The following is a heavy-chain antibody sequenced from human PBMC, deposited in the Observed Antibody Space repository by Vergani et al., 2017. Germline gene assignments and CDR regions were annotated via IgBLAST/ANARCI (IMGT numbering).Heavy chain of an antibody. CDR2: IYYSGST. D-gene: IGHD5-24*01. CDR3: ARAKELTRRDGYNYPLSYYYYGMDV. J-gene: IGHJ6*02. V-gene: IGHV4-59*01. Sequence: QVQLQESGPGLVKPSETLSLTCTVSGGSISSYYWSWIRQPPGKGLEWIGYIYYSGSTNYNPSLKSRVTISVDTSKNQFSLKLSSVTAADTAVYYCARAKELTRRDGYNYPLSYYYYGMDVWGQGTTVTVSS. CDR1: GGSISSYY.